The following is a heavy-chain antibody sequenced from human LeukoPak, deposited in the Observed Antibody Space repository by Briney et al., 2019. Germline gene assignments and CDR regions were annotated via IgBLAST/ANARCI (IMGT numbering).Heavy chain of an antibody. J-gene: IGHJ3*02. CDR2: ISSSGDRT. V-gene: IGHV3-23*01. D-gene: IGHD6-19*01. CDR1: GFTFSSYA. CDR3: AKDSPAFGGWSFDAFDI. Sequence: GGSLRLSCAASGFTFSSYAMSWVRQAPGKGLEWVSGISSSGDRTYYADSVKGRFTISRDNSKNTLYLQMNSLRAEDTAVYYCAKDSPAFGGWSFDAFDIWGQGTMVTVSS.